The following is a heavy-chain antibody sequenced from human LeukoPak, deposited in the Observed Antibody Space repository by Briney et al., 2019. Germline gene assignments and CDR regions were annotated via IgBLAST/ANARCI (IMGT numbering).Heavy chain of an antibody. D-gene: IGHD2-15*01. V-gene: IGHV3-23*01. CDR3: ARVYCSRETCYDYFDY. CDR2: LSAGGTTE. Sequence: GGSLRLSCAASGFTFDSHAMTWVRQGPGRGLEWVSSLSAGGTTEYNSNSVKGRFTISRDNSKNTLYLQMNSLRAEDTAVYYCARVYCSRETCYDYFDYWGQGTLVTVSS. J-gene: IGHJ4*02. CDR1: GFTFDSHA.